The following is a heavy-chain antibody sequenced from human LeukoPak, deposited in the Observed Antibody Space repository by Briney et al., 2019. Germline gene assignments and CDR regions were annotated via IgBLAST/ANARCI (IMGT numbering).Heavy chain of an antibody. CDR1: GFTFYTYS. J-gene: IGHJ3*02. CDR2: ISSSSNYI. D-gene: IGHD4-17*01. Sequence: GGSLRLSCAASGFTFYTYSMNWVRQAPGKGLEWVSSISSSSNYIYYADSVKGRFTISRNNAKNSLYLQMNSLRAEDTAVYYCARDRIIYGDYGDAFDIWGQGTMVTVSS. CDR3: ARDRIIYGDYGDAFDI. V-gene: IGHV3-21*01.